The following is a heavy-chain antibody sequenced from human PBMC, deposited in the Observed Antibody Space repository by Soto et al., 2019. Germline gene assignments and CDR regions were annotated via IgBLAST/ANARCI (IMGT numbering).Heavy chain of an antibody. CDR2: IHNDGSTT. D-gene: IGHD1-7*01. CDR1: GFTFSSYG. V-gene: IGHV3-74*01. Sequence: PGGSLRLSCAASGFTFSSYGMHWVRQAPGKGLMWVSRIHNDGSTTRYADSVKGRFTISRDNAKNTLYLQMSSLRVEDTAVYYCARDNWNSYWGQGTLVTVSS. J-gene: IGHJ4*01. CDR3: ARDNWNSY.